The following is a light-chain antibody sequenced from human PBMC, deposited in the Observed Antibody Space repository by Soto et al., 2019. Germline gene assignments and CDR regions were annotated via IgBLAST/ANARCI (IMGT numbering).Light chain of an antibody. V-gene: IGKV3-20*01. CDR3: QQYGSSPRT. CDR1: QSVRSSY. CDR2: GAS. J-gene: IGKJ1*01. Sequence: EIVLTQSPRTLSLSPGERATLSCRASQSVRSSYLAWYQQKPGQAPRLLIYGASTRATGIPDRFSGSGSGTDFTLTIIRLEPEDFAVYFCQQYGSSPRTFGQGTKVEI.